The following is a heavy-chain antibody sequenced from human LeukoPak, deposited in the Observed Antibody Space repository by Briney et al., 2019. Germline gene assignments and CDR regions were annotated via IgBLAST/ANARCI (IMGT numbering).Heavy chain of an antibody. D-gene: IGHD3-22*01. CDR2: INWNGGST. J-gene: IGHJ4*02. CDR3: AREGYYDSSGYYSPTYYFDY. Sequence: GGSLRLSCAASGFTFDDYGMSWVRQAPGKGLEWVSGINWNGGSTGYADSVKGRFTISRDNAKNSLYLQMNSLRAEDTALYYCAREGYYDSSGYYSPTYYFDYWGQGTLVTASS. V-gene: IGHV3-20*04. CDR1: GFTFDDYG.